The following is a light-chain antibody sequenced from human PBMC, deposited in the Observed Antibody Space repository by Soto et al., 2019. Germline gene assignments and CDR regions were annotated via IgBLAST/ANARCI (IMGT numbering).Light chain of an antibody. CDR1: QSVSSN. J-gene: IGKJ1*01. Sequence: IVLTQSPGTLSLSPGERPTLSCKASQSVSSNLAWYQQKPGQAPRLLIYGASTRATGIPARFSGSGSGTELTLTISSLQSEDFAVYYCQQYNNWPPGTFGQGTKVDIK. CDR2: GAS. V-gene: IGKV3-15*01. CDR3: QQYNNWPPGT.